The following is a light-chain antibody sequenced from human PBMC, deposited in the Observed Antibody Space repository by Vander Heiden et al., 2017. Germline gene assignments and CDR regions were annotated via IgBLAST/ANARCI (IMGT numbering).Light chain of an antibody. V-gene: IGLV1-40*01. CDR3: QSYDSSRSAVV. CDR1: SSNIGAGYD. Sequence: QSVLTPPPSVSGAPGPKVTLFCTGTSSNIGAGYDVHWFQQLPGKAPTVLLYGNNIRPSGVPDRFSASKSGTSASLAITGLQAEDEGDYYCQSYDSSRSAVVFGGGTKLTVL. J-gene: IGLJ2*01. CDR2: GNN.